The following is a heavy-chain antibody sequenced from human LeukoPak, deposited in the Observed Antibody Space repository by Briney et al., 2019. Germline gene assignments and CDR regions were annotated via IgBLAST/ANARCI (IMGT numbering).Heavy chain of an antibody. J-gene: IGHJ4*02. CDR2: INPNSGGT. Sequence: GASVKVSCKASGYTFTGYYMHWVRQAPGQGLEWMGWINPNSGGTNYAQKFQGRVTMTRDTSISTAYMELSRLRSDDTAVYYCARDHCTNGVCYTIDRPLINWGQGTLVTVSS. D-gene: IGHD2-8*01. V-gene: IGHV1-2*02. CDR3: ARDHCTNGVCYTIDRPLIN. CDR1: GYTFTGYY.